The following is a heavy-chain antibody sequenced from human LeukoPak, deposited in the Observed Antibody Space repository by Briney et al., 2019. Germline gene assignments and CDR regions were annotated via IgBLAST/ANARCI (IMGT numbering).Heavy chain of an antibody. CDR3: ARAGFTFSDYFGSFFDY. D-gene: IGHD3-10*01. Sequence: PGGSLRLSCAASGFTFSTYTIHWVRQAPGKGLEWVAVISYDGSNKYYADSVKGRFTISRDNAKNSLYLQMNSLRAEDTAVYYCARAGFTFSDYFGSFFDYWGQGTLVTVSS. CDR1: GFTFSTYT. V-gene: IGHV3-30*04. J-gene: IGHJ4*02. CDR2: ISYDGSNK.